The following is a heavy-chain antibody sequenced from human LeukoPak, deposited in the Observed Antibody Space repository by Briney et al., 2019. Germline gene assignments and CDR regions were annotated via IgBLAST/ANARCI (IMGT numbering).Heavy chain of an antibody. J-gene: IGHJ4*02. Sequence: GGSLRLSWAASGFTFSDYYMSWIRQAPGKGLEWVSYISSSGSTIYYADSVKGRFTISRDNAKNSLYLQMNSLRAEDTAVYYCAKIAVAGTLDYWGQGTLVTVSS. V-gene: IGHV3-11*01. CDR3: AKIAVAGTLDY. CDR1: GFTFSDYY. D-gene: IGHD6-19*01. CDR2: ISSSGSTI.